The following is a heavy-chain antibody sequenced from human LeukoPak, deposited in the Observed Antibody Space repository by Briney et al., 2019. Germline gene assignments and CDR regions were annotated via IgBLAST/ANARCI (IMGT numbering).Heavy chain of an antibody. V-gene: IGHV3-11*06. CDR1: GFIFSDYY. CDR2: VSSSSTYT. D-gene: IGHD4-17*01. Sequence: GGSLRLSCAASGFIFSDYYISWIRQAPGKGLEWVSDVSSSSTYTHYSDSVKGRFTISRGNAKNSLYLQMNSLRAEDTAVYYCARLPRAYGDYYFDHWGQGTLVTVSS. CDR3: ARLPRAYGDYYFDH. J-gene: IGHJ4*02.